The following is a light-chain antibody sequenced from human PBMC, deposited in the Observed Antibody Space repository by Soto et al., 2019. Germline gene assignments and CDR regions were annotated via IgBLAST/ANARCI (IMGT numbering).Light chain of an antibody. J-gene: IGLJ3*02. CDR3: CSYASSGIYWV. Sequence: QSVLTQPASVSGSPGQSIAISCTGTSSDIGTYNLVSWYQQYTGEAPKLIIYEGSKWPPGVSDRFSGSNSGNTASLTISGLQAEDEADYYCCSYASSGIYWVFGEGTKLTVL. CDR1: SSDIGTYNL. V-gene: IGLV2-23*01. CDR2: EGS.